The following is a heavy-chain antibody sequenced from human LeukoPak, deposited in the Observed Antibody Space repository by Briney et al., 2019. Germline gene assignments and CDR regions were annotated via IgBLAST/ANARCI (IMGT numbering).Heavy chain of an antibody. V-gene: IGHV3-9*01. Sequence: PGGSLRLSCAASGFTFDDYAMHWVRQAPGKGLERVSGISWNSGSIAYAASVKGRFTISRDNAKNSPYLQMNSLTAEDTALYYCAKGRGSSGWYLLDYWGQGTLVTVSS. CDR2: ISWNSGSI. CDR1: GFTFDDYA. CDR3: AKGRGSSGWYLLDY. D-gene: IGHD6-19*01. J-gene: IGHJ4*02.